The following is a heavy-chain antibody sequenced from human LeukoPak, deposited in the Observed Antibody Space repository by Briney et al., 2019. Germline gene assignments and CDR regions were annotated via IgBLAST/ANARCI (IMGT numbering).Heavy chain of an antibody. CDR3: ARESGIAVAGIFDY. CDR2: IYSGGST. CDR1: GFTVSSNY. Sequence: GGSLRLSCAASGFTVSSNYMSWVRQAPGKGLEWVSAIYSGGSTYYADSVKGRFTISRDNSKNTLYLQMNSLRAEDTAVYYCARESGIAVAGIFDYWGQGTLVTVSS. V-gene: IGHV3-66*01. J-gene: IGHJ4*02. D-gene: IGHD6-19*01.